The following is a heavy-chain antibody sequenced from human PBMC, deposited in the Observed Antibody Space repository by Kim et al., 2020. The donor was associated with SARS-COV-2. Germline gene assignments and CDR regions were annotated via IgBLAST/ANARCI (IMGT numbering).Heavy chain of an antibody. V-gene: IGHV1-8*01. CDR3: ARVYSSSWYGTGLGTVDY. Sequence: ASVKVSCKASGYTFTSYDINWVRQATGQGLEWMGWMNPNSGNTGYAQKFQGRVTMTRNTSISTAYMELSSLRSEDTAVYYCARVYSSSWYGTGLGTVDYWGQGTLVTVSS. CDR2: MNPNSGNT. D-gene: IGHD6-13*01. J-gene: IGHJ4*02. CDR1: GYTFTSYD.